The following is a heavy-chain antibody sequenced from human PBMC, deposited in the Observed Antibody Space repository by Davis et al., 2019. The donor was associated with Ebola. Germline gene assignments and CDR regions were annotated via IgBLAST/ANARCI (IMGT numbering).Heavy chain of an antibody. V-gene: IGHV5-51*01. CDR2: IYPGDSDT. CDR1: GYSFTSYW. D-gene: IGHD3-10*01. Sequence: GRPLRLSCKGPGYSFTSYWTSWLRQMPGKGLEWMGIIYPGDSDTRYSPSFQGQVTISADKSISTAYLQWNSLQASDTAVYYCARLYGPGHYLNWYFNLWGRGTLVTVSS. CDR3: ARLYGPGHYLNWYFNL. J-gene: IGHJ2*01.